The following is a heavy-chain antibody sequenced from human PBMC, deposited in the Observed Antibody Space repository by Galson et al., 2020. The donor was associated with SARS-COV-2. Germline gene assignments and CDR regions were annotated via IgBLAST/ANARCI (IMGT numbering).Heavy chain of an antibody. CDR2: ISTSGNT. J-gene: IGHJ4*02. V-gene: IGHV4-4*07. CDR1: GGPINNYF. Sequence: ETSETLSLTCTVSGGPINNYFWNCIRQPAGKGLEWIGRISTSGNTNYNPSLKSRVSMSVDMSKNQFSLKLTSVTAADTAVYYCAREKSEAAAGGRDFDYWGQGTLVTVSS. D-gene: IGHD6-13*01. CDR3: AREKSEAAAGGRDFDY.